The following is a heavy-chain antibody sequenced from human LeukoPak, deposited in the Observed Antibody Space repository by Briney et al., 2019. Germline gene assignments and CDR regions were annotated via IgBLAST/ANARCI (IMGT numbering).Heavy chain of an antibody. CDR3: ARDPRIAGYYFDY. Sequence: SETLSLTCTVSGYSISSGYYWGWIRQPPGKGLEWIGYIYYSGSTNYNPSLKSRVTISVDTSKNQFSLKLSSVTAADTAVYYCARDPRIAGYYFDYWGQGTLVTVSS. D-gene: IGHD6-13*01. CDR1: GYSISSGYY. CDR2: IYYSGST. V-gene: IGHV4-61*01. J-gene: IGHJ4*02.